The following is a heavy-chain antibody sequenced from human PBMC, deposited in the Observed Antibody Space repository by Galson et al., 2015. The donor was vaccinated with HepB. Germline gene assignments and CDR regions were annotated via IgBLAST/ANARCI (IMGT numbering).Heavy chain of an antibody. Sequence: SVKVSCKASGYTFTSYYMHWVRQAPGQGLEWMGIINPSGGSTSYAQKFQGRVTMTRDTSTSTVYMELSSLRSEDTAVYYCARDDFWSGYYRVRSRYYYYGMDVWGQGTTVTVPS. D-gene: IGHD3-3*01. J-gene: IGHJ6*02. CDR3: ARDDFWSGYYRVRSRYYYYGMDV. CDR2: INPSGGST. CDR1: GYTFTSYY. V-gene: IGHV1-46*01.